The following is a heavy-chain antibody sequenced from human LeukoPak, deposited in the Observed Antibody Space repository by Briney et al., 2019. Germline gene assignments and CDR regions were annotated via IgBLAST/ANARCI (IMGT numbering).Heavy chain of an antibody. CDR3: TADAGYYDSIDY. CDR1: GFTFSNAW. CDR2: IKSKTDGGTT. V-gene: IGHV3-15*01. Sequence: KTGGSLRLSCAASGFTFSNAWMSWVRQAPGKGLEWVGRIKSKTDGGTTDYAAPVKGRFTISRDDSKNTLYLQMNSLKTEDTAVYYCTADAGYYDSIDYWGQGTLVTVSS. J-gene: IGHJ4*02. D-gene: IGHD3-22*01.